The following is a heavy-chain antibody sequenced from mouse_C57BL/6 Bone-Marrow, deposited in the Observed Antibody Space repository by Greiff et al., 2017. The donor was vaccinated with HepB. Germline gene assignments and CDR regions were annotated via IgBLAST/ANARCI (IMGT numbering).Heavy chain of an antibody. D-gene: IGHD2-3*01. Sequence: VQLQQPGAELVKPGASVKLSCKASGYTFTSYWMHWVKQRPGQGLEWIGMIHPNSGSTNYNEKFKSKATLTVDKSSSTAYMQLSSLTSEDSAVYYCARAGWLTAWFADWGQGTLVTVSA. J-gene: IGHJ3*01. CDR2: IHPNSGST. CDR1: GYTFTSYW. CDR3: ARAGWLTAWFAD. V-gene: IGHV1-64*01.